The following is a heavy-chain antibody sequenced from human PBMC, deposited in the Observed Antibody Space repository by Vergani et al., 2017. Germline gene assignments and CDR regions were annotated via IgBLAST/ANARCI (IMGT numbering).Heavy chain of an antibody. J-gene: IGHJ4*02. CDR3: ARTLTTVTSLFDY. V-gene: IGHV4-30-2*03. CDR2: IYYSGST. Sequence: QLQLQESGSGLVKPSQTLSLTCAVSGGSISSGGYSWSWIRQPPGKGLEWIGSIYYSGSTYYNPSLKSRVTISVDTSKNQFSLKLSSVTAADTAVYYCARTLTTVTSLFDYWGQGTLVTVSS. D-gene: IGHD4-17*01. CDR1: GGSISSGGYS.